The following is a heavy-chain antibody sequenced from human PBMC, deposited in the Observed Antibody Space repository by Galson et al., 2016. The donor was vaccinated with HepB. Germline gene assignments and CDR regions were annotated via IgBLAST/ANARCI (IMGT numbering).Heavy chain of an antibody. D-gene: IGHD2-15*01. CDR2: ISSSGSTI. J-gene: IGHJ6*02. Sequence: SLRLSCAAFGFIFSNYEMSWVRQAPGKGLEWVSYISSSGSTIYYADSVKGRFTISRDNARDSVYLQMTSLRAEDTGVYYCAKGGTPDDQTVNYAMDVWGQGTTVTVSS. CDR3: AKGGTPDDQTVNYAMDV. V-gene: IGHV3-48*03. CDR1: GFIFSNYE.